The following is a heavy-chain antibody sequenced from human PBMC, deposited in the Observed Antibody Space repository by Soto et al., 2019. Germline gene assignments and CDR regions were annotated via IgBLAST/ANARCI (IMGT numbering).Heavy chain of an antibody. V-gene: IGHV4-59*01. CDR3: ARGGGILATPGD. Sequence: QVQLQESGPGLVKPSETLSLTCTVSGVSISGYYWNWVRQPPGKGLEWIGYIYYNGYTNYNPSLKSRVTISEDPSKKQFSLKLSSVTAADSAVYYCARGGGILATPGDWGQGTMVTVSS. CDR2: IYYNGYT. D-gene: IGHD5-12*01. CDR1: GVSISGYY. J-gene: IGHJ4*02.